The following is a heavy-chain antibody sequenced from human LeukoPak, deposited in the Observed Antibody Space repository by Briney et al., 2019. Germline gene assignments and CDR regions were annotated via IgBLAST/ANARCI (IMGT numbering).Heavy chain of an antibody. Sequence: SGGSLRLSCAASGFTFSSYSMNWVRQAPGKGLEWVSVIYSGGSTYYADSVKGRFTISRDNSKNTLYLQMNSLRAEDTAVYYCARDQRDSGSYIYFDYWGQGILVTVSS. CDR2: IYSGGST. CDR1: GFTFSSYS. D-gene: IGHD3-10*01. V-gene: IGHV3-53*01. CDR3: ARDQRDSGSYIYFDY. J-gene: IGHJ4*02.